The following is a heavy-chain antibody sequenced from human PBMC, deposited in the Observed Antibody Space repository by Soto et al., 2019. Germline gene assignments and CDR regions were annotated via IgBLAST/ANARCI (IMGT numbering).Heavy chain of an antibody. CDR1: GFTFSSYG. V-gene: IGHV3-33*06. J-gene: IGHJ4*02. Sequence: QVQLVESGGGAVQPGRSLRLSCAASGFTFSSYGMHWVRQAPGKGLEWVALIWYDGTDKFYADSVKGRFTIFRDNSRNTLFLQTNSLTLDDTALYSCAKELFGYGVDGYFDYWGQGTLVTVSS. CDR3: AKELFGYGVDGYFDY. CDR2: IWYDGTDK. D-gene: IGHD4-17*01.